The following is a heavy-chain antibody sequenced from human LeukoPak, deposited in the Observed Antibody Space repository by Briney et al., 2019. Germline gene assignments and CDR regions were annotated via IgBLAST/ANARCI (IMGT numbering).Heavy chain of an antibody. CDR2: INVYNGNT. V-gene: IGHV1-18*01. CDR3: VRAIVPAATGFDS. CDR1: GYTFTSYS. Sequence: ASVKVSCKASGYTFTSYSISWVRQAPGQGLEWMGWINVYNGNTKDAKKYQGRVTMTTDISASTEYMGLRSVRSYETDVYDCVRAIVPAATGFDSWGQGTLVSDCS. J-gene: IGHJ5*01. D-gene: IGHD2-2*01.